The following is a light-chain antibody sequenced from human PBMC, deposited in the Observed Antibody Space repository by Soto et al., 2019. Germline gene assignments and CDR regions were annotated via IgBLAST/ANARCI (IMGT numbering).Light chain of an antibody. CDR3: QHYISAPYT. J-gene: IGKJ2*01. CDR2: GTS. Sequence: DIQMTQSPSSLSASIGDRVSITCRASQDIRKSVVWYHQTPGKGPKLLMYGTSTLQPGVPSRFSGSGSGADCTLTISSLQPEDVGTYYWQHYISAPYTFGQGTKLEIK. CDR1: QDIRKS. V-gene: IGKV1-27*01.